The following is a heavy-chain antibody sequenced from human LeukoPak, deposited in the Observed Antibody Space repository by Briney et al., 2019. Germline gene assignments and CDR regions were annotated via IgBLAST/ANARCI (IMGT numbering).Heavy chain of an antibody. V-gene: IGHV3-23*01. Sequence: GGSLTLSCAASGFTFSSYAMSWVRHPPGKWLEWVSAISGSDGSTYYAHSVKGRFTISRDNSKNTLDLQMNRLRAEDTAVYSCAKVSKHGYSGYSKDYGMAVWGQGTTVTVSS. J-gene: IGHJ6*02. CDR3: AKVSKHGYSGYSKDYGMAV. D-gene: IGHD5-12*01. CDR1: GFTFSSYA. CDR2: ISGSDGST.